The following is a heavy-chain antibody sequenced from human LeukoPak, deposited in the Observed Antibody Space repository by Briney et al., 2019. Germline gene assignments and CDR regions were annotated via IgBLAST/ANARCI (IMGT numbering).Heavy chain of an antibody. Sequence: GLSLRLSCAASGFTFSTYWMSWVRQAPGKGLEWVATIKEDGRETYYVDSVKGRFTISRDNAKNSLYLQMSRLRAEDTAVYYCARDPLRRYDYWGQGTLLTVSS. CDR3: ARDPLRRYDY. V-gene: IGHV3-7*01. CDR2: IKEDGRET. CDR1: GFTFSTYW. J-gene: IGHJ4*02.